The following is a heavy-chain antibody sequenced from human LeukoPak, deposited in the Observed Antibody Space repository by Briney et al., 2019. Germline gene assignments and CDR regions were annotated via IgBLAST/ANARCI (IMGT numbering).Heavy chain of an antibody. Sequence: ASVKVSCKASGYTFSSYGISWVRRAPGQGLEWMGWISGYNDNTNYAQKVQGRVTMTTDTSTSTAYMELRSLRSDDTAVYYCARDYGDYFCWFDPWGQGTLVTVSS. CDR2: ISGYNDNT. V-gene: IGHV1-18*01. D-gene: IGHD4-17*01. J-gene: IGHJ5*02. CDR3: ARDYGDYFCWFDP. CDR1: GYTFSSYG.